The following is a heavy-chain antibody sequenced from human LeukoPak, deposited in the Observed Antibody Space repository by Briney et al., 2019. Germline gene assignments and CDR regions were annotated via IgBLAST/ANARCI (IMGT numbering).Heavy chain of an antibody. CDR3: ARVVVVVAAPSLDY. V-gene: IGHV4-34*01. D-gene: IGHD2-15*01. J-gene: IGHJ4*02. CDR1: GGSFSGYY. Sequence: SETLSLTCAVYGGSFSGYYWSWIRQPPGKGLECIGEINHSGSTNYNPSLKSRVTISVDTSKNQFSLKLSSVTAADTAVYYCARVVVVVAAPSLDYWGQGTLVTVSS. CDR2: INHSGST.